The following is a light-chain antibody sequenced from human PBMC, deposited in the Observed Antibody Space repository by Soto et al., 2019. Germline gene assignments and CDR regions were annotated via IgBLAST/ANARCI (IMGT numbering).Light chain of an antibody. CDR1: QSIRSW. CDR2: KAS. J-gene: IGKJ4*01. Sequence: DIQMTQSPSTLSASVRDRVTITCRASQSIRSWLAWYQQKPGTAPKLLIYKASSLQIGVPSRFSGSGSGTEFTLTISSLQPDDFATYYCQQYNSYPLTFGGGT. V-gene: IGKV1-5*03. CDR3: QQYNSYPLT.